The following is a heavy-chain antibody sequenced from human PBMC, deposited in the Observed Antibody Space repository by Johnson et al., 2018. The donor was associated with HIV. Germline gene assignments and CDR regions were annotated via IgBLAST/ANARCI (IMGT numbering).Heavy chain of an antibody. V-gene: IGHV3-30*02. D-gene: IGHD6-19*01. J-gene: IGHJ3*02. Sequence: QVQLVESGGGVVQPGGSLRLSCAASGFTFSSYGMHWVRQAPGKGLEWVAFIRYDGSNKYYADSVKGRFTISRDNSKNTVYLQMNSLRPEDTAVYYCSKAGAVAGPGIDAFDIWCQGTMVTVSS. CDR1: GFTFSSYG. CDR2: IRYDGSNK. CDR3: SKAGAVAGPGIDAFDI.